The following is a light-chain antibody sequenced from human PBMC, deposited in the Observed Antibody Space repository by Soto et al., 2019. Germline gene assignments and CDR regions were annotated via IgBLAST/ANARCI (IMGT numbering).Light chain of an antibody. CDR1: SSDVGGYNY. Sequence: QSALTQPASVSGSPGQSFTISCTGTSSDVGGYNYVSWYQQQSGKAPKLMIHEVSNRPSGVSNRFSGSKSGNTASLTISGLQAEDEADYYCSSYASGRAEVFAIGTKVTV. CDR2: EVS. J-gene: IGLJ1*01. V-gene: IGLV2-14*01. CDR3: SSYASGRAEV.